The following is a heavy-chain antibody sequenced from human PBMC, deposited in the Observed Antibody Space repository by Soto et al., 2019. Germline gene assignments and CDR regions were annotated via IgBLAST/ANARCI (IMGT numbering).Heavy chain of an antibody. CDR2: IYYRGST. CDR1: GGSFSSGGYY. CDR3: ARATSFSGHHGY. Sequence: QLQLQESGPGLVKPSQTLSLACTVSGGSFSSGGYYWSWIRQLPGKGLEWIGYIYYRGSTYYNPSLQSRFTISLDTSKNQFSLKLSSVTAADTAVYYCARATSFSGHHGYWGQGTLVTVSS. J-gene: IGHJ4*02. V-gene: IGHV4-31*03. D-gene: IGHD2-8*02.